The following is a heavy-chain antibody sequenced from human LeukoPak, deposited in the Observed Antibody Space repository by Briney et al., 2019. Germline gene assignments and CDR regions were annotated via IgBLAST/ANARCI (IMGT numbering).Heavy chain of an antibody. CDR3: AKADGSGSYWPFDY. D-gene: IGHD3-10*01. CDR1: GFTFDDYA. CDR2: ISWNSGSI. V-gene: IGHV3-9*01. J-gene: IGHJ4*02. Sequence: GRSLRLSCAASGFTFDDYAMHWVRQAPGKGLEWASGISWNSGSIGYADSVKGRFTISRDNAKNSLYLQMNSLRAEDTALYYCAKADGSGSYWPFDYWGQGTLVTVSS.